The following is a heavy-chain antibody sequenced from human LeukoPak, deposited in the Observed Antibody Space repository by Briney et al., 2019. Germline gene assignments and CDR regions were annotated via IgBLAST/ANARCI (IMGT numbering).Heavy chain of an antibody. Sequence: GESLKISCKGSGYSLTSYWIGWARQMPGKGLEWMGIIYPGDSDTRYSPSFQGQVTISADKSISTAYLQWSSLKASDTAMYYCASSLGATLSAFDIWGQGTMVTVSS. CDR3: ASSLGATLSAFDI. CDR1: GYSLTSYW. D-gene: IGHD1-26*01. V-gene: IGHV5-51*01. CDR2: IYPGDSDT. J-gene: IGHJ3*02.